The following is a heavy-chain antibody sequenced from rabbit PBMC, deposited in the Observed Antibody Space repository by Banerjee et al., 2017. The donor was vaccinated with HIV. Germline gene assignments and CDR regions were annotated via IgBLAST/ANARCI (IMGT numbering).Heavy chain of an antibody. D-gene: IGHD1-1*01. V-gene: IGHV1S45*01. J-gene: IGHJ4*01. CDR1: GFSFSSYYD. CDR3: ARTGSGGVYPFNL. Sequence: QEQLEESGGGLVKPEGSLTLTCKASGFSFSSYYDMCWVRQAPGKGPEWIACICSVGTKYASWVNGRFTGSKTSSTTVTLQMTSLTAADTATYFCARTGSGGVYPFNLWGQGTLVTVS. CDR2: ICSVGT.